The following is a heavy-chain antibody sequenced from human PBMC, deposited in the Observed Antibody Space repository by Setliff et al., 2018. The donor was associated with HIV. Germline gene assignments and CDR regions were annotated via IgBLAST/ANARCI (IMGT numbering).Heavy chain of an antibody. CDR1: GDSISSGGFY. Sequence: LSLTCTVSGDSISSGGFYCNWFRQYPEKGLEWIGWIHYSGRTNFNPSLRSRATISFDTSKNRFSLNLTSVTAADTAVYYCARAPFRGGSFGWFDPWGQGTLVTVSS. CDR3: ARAPFRGGSFGWFDP. D-gene: IGHD2-15*01. V-gene: IGHV4-31*02. J-gene: IGHJ5*02. CDR2: IHYSGRT.